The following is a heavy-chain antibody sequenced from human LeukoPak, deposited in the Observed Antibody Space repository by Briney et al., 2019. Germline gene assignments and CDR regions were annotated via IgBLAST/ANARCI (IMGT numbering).Heavy chain of an antibody. CDR1: GYTFTSYD. CDR2: MNPNSGNT. CDR3: ATDYPEYDYDSRGDRGMNV. Sequence: ASVKVSCEASGYTFTSYDINWVRQATGQGLEWMGWMNPNSGNTGYAQKFQGRVTMTEDTSTDTAYMELSSLGSEDTAVYYCATDYPEYDYDSRGDRGMNVWGQGTTVTVSS. D-gene: IGHD3-22*01. J-gene: IGHJ6*02. V-gene: IGHV1-8*01.